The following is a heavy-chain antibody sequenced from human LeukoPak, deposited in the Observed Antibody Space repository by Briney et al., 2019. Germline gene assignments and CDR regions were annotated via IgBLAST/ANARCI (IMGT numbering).Heavy chain of an antibody. J-gene: IGHJ4*02. CDR3: ARDRNDYVPVFDY. D-gene: IGHD4-17*01. V-gene: IGHV3-11*04. CDR1: EFTFSDYY. CDR2: ITSSGSNM. Sequence: LSLTCAASEFTFSDYYMTWIRQAPGKGLEWVSYITSSGSNMYYADSVKGRFTISRDNAKKSLYLQMNSLRDEDTADYYCARDRNDYVPVFDYWGQGILVTVSS.